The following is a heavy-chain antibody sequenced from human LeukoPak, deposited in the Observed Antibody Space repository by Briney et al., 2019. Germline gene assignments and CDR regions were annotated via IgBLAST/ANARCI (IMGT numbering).Heavy chain of an antibody. CDR2: IIPIFGTA. CDR3: AREPYCSSTSCLNWFDP. D-gene: IGHD2-2*01. CDR1: GGTFSSYA. J-gene: IGHJ5*02. V-gene: IGHV1-69*13. Sequence: SVKVSCKASGGTFSSYAISWVRQAPGQGLEWMGGIIPIFGTANYAQKFQGRVTITADESTSTAYMELSSLRSEDTAVYYCAREPYCSSTSCLNWFDPWGQGTLVTVSS.